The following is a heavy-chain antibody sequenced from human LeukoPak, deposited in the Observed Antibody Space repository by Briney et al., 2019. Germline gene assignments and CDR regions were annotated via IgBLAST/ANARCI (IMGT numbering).Heavy chain of an antibody. V-gene: IGHV1-18*01. J-gene: IGHJ3*02. D-gene: IGHD4-17*01. CDR2: ISAYNGNT. CDR1: GYTFTSYG. Sequence: ATVKVSCKASGYTFTSYGISWVRQAPGQGLEWMGWISAYNGNTNYAQKLQGRVTMTTDTSTSTAYMELRSLRSDDTAVYYCARSTVSRAQGAFDIWGQGTMVTVSS. CDR3: ARSTVSRAQGAFDI.